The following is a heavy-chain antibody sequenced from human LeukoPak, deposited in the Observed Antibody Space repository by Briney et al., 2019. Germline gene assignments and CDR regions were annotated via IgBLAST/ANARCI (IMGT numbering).Heavy chain of an antibody. V-gene: IGHV4-59*01. CDR2: IYYSGST. J-gene: IGHJ3*02. CDR3: ARKPHFGSGRDDAFDI. D-gene: IGHD3-10*01. CDR1: GGSISSYY. Sequence: SETLSLTCTVSGGSISSYYWSWIRQPPGKGLEWIGYIYYSGSTNYNPSLKSRVTISVDTSKNQFSLKLSSVTAADTAVYYCARKPHFGSGRDDAFDIWGKGKMVTVSS.